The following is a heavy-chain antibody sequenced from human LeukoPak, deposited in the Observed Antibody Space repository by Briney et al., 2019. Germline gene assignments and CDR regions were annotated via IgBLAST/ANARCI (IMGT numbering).Heavy chain of an antibody. J-gene: IGHJ4*02. D-gene: IGHD1-26*01. CDR2: INVSGGNT. CDR1: GFTFSSYA. CDR3: AKALSGSYDWDY. V-gene: IGHV3-23*01. Sequence: GGSLRLSCAASGFTFSSYAMNWVRRAPGKGLEWVSTINVSGGNTYYADSVKGRFTISRDNSKNTLYLQMNSLRAEDTAVYYCAKALSGSYDWDYWGQGTLVTVSS.